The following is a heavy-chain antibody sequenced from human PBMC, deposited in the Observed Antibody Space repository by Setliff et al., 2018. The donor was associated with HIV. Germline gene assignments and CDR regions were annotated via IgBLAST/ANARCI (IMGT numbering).Heavy chain of an antibody. CDR1: GGSIRNAGHC. CDR2: VFYSGAT. CDR3: ARSRVWADAGRYFDS. J-gene: IGHJ4*02. V-gene: IGHV4-31*03. D-gene: IGHD7-27*01. Sequence: SETLSLTCTVSGGSIRNAGHCWSWIRQRPGRGLEWIGYVFYSGATYYNPSLKSRLVISVDSSKNLFSLNLKSVTAADTAVYYCARSRVWADAGRYFDSWGQGTLVTVSS.